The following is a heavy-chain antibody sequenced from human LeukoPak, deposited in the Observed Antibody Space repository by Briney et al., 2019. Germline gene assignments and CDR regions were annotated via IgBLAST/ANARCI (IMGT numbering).Heavy chain of an antibody. CDR1: GYTLTELS. J-gene: IGHJ6*02. V-gene: IGHV1-24*01. Sequence: RASVKVSCKVSGYTLTELSMHWVRQAPGKGLEWMGGFDPEDGETIYAQKFQGRVTMTEDTSTDTAYMELSSLRSEDTAVYYCATDSMVGATGPYYYYGMDVWGQGTTVTVSS. D-gene: IGHD1-26*01. CDR2: FDPEDGET. CDR3: ATDSMVGATGPYYYYGMDV.